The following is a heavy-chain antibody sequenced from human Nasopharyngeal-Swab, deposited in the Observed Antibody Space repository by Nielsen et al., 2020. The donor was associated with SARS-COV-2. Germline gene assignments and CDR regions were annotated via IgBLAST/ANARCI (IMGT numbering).Heavy chain of an antibody. CDR2: IRSKGNNYAT. D-gene: IGHD2-15*01. V-gene: IGHV3-73*01. CDR3: TRCGGGCYSGRDY. J-gene: IGHJ4*02. CDR1: GFTFSDSA. Sequence: GESLKISCAASGFTFSDSAIHWVRQASGKGLEWVCRIRSKGNNYATAYAASVKGRFTIFRDDPTNTAYLQMNSLKTEDTAVYYCTRCGGGCYSGRDYWGQGTLVTVSS.